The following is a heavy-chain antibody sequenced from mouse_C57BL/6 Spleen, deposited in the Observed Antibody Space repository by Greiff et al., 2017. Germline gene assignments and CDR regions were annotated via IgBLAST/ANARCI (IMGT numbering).Heavy chain of an antibody. CDR3: ARSPSTVVAPRFDV. D-gene: IGHD1-1*01. CDR1: GYTFTGYW. CDR2: ILPGSGST. Sequence: QVQLQQSGAELMKPGASVKLSCKATGYTFTGYWIEWVKQRPGHGLEWIGEILPGSGSTNYNEKFKGKATFTADKSSSTAYMQLSSLTTEDSAIYYCARSPSTVVAPRFDVWGTGTTVTVSS. J-gene: IGHJ1*03. V-gene: IGHV1-9*01.